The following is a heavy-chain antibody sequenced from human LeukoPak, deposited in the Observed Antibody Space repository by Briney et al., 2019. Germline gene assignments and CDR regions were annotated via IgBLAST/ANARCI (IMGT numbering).Heavy chain of an antibody. CDR2: ISYDGSNK. CDR1: GFTFSSYG. J-gene: IGHJ4*02. D-gene: IGHD5-12*01. Sequence: PGGSLRLSCAASGFTFSSYGMHWVRQAPGKGLEWVAVISYDGSNKYYADSVKGRFTISRDNSKNTLYLQMNSLRAEDTAVYYCAREWVSGYDSAFDYWGQGTLVTVSS. CDR3: AREWVSGYDSAFDY. V-gene: IGHV3-30*03.